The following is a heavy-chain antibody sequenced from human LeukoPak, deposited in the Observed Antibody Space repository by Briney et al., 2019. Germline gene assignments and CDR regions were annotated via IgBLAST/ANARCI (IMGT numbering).Heavy chain of an antibody. CDR1: EFSFSSYW. V-gene: IGHV3-7*03. J-gene: IGHJ6*02. CDR3: ARDCSGGTCYSQYYYGMDV. Sequence: GGSLRLSCAASEFSFSSYWMSWVRQAPGKGLEWVANIKQDGSEKYYVDPVKGRFTISRDNAKNSLYLQMNSLRAEDTAVYYCARDCSGGTCYSQYYYGMDVWGQGTTVTVSS. D-gene: IGHD2-15*01. CDR2: IKQDGSEK.